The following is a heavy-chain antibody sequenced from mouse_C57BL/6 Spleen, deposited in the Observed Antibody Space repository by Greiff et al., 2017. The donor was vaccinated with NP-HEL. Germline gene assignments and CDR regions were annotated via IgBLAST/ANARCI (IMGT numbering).Heavy chain of an antibody. Sequence: QVQLKESGPELVKPGASVKISCKASGYAFSSSWMNWVKQRPGKGLEWIGRIYPGDGDTNYNGKFKGKATLTADKSSSTAYMQLSSLTSEDSAVYFCAPAYYSNYGRSVMDYWGQGTSVTVSS. J-gene: IGHJ4*01. V-gene: IGHV1-82*01. D-gene: IGHD2-5*01. CDR3: APAYYSNYGRSVMDY. CDR2: IYPGDGDT. CDR1: GYAFSSSW.